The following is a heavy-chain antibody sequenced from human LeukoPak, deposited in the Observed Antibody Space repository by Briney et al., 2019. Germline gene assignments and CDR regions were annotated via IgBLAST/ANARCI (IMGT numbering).Heavy chain of an antibody. CDR3: ARVGEGSRPDFPWFDP. J-gene: IGHJ5*02. Sequence: SETLSLTCTVSGGSISSHYWSWIRQPPGKGLEWIGYIYYSGSTNYNPSLKSRVTISVDTSKNQFSLKLSSVTAADTAVYYCARVGEGSRPDFPWFDPLGQGTLVTVSS. D-gene: IGHD3-3*01. CDR2: IYYSGST. V-gene: IGHV4-59*11. CDR1: GGSISSHY.